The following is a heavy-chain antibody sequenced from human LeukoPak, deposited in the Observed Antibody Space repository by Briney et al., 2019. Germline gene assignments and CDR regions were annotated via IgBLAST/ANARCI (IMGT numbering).Heavy chain of an antibody. Sequence: GGSLRLSCAASGFTFSNYAMSWVRQAPGKGLEWVSAISGSGNCPYYADSVKGRFTISRENFKNTLYLQINNLRAEDTAVYYCAKGGVLHRVPTNYLEHWGQGTLVTGSS. CDR2: ISGSGNCP. V-gene: IGHV3-23*01. CDR1: GFTFSNYA. J-gene: IGHJ4*02. D-gene: IGHD5-12*01. CDR3: AKGGVLHRVPTNYLEH.